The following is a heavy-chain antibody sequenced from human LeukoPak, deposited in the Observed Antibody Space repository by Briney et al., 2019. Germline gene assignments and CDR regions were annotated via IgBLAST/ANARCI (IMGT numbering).Heavy chain of an antibody. CDR3: ARERSYYDSSGSDDAFDI. J-gene: IGHJ3*02. V-gene: IGHV3-7*01. D-gene: IGHD3-22*01. Sequence: PGGSLRLSCAASGFTFSSYWMSWVRQAPGKGLEWVANIKQEGSEKYYVDSVKGRFTISRDNAKNSLYLQMNSLRAEDTAVYYCARERSYYDSSGSDDAFDIWGQGTMVTVSS. CDR1: GFTFSSYW. CDR2: IKQEGSEK.